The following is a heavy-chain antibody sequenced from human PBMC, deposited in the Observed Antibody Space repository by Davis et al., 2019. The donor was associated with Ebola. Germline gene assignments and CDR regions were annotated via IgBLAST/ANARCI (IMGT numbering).Heavy chain of an antibody. Sequence: AASVKVSCKVSGGNFRSYAISWVRQAPGQGLEWMGGIIPMFDTPNYAQKFQGRVTITADESTSTAYMELSSLRSEDTAVYYCARDSSAFFDYWGQGTLVTVSS. CDR1: GGNFRSYA. D-gene: IGHD3-3*01. CDR2: IIPMFDTP. J-gene: IGHJ4*02. V-gene: IGHV1-69*13. CDR3: ARDSSAFFDY.